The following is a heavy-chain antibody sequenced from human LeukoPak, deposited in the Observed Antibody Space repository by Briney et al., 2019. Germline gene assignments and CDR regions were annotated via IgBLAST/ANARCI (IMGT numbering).Heavy chain of an antibody. D-gene: IGHD3-16*02. Sequence: SETLSLTCTVSGGSISSYYWSWIRQPPGKGLEWIGYIYYSGSTNYNPSLKSRVTISVDTSKNQFSLKLSSVTAADTAVYYCARVSLFYGMDVWGQGTTVTVSS. CDR3: ARVSLFYGMDV. J-gene: IGHJ6*02. CDR2: IYYSGST. CDR1: GGSISSYY. V-gene: IGHV4-59*01.